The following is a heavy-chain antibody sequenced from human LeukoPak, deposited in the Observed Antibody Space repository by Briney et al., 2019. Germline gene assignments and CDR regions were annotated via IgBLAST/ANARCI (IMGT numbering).Heavy chain of an antibody. J-gene: IGHJ4*02. Sequence: SETLSLTCAVYGGSFSGHYWSWIRQPPGKGLEWIGEINHSGSTNYNPSLKSRVTILVDTSKNQFSLKLSSVTAADTAVYYCARYSGSYSGFDYWGQGTLVTVSS. V-gene: IGHV4-34*01. CDR1: GGSFSGHY. D-gene: IGHD1-26*01. CDR2: INHSGST. CDR3: ARYSGSYSGFDY.